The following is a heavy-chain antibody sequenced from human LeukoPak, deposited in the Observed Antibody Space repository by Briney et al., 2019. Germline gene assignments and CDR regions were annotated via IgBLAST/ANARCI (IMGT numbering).Heavy chain of an antibody. CDR1: GGSFSGYY. Sequence: PSETLSHTCAVYGGSFSGYYWSWIRQPPGKGLEWIGEINHSGSTNYNPSLKSRVTISVDTSKNQFSLKLSSVTAADTAVYYCARGGDIVATIMGAFDYWGQGTLVTVSS. V-gene: IGHV4-34*01. D-gene: IGHD5-12*01. J-gene: IGHJ4*02. CDR2: INHSGST. CDR3: ARGGDIVATIMGAFDY.